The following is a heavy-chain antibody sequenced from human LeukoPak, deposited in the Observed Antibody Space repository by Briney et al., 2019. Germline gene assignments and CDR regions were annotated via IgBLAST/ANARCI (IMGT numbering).Heavy chain of an antibody. Sequence: PGGSLRLSCAASGFTFSSFAMSWVRQAPGKGLEWVSVIGRSGGGTYYADSVKGRFTISRDNAKNTLYLQMNSLRAEDTAVYYCARDKVGGFDYWGQGTLVTVSS. CDR2: IGRSGGGT. V-gene: IGHV3-23*01. CDR1: GFTFSSFA. CDR3: ARDKVGGFDY. D-gene: IGHD1-26*01. J-gene: IGHJ4*02.